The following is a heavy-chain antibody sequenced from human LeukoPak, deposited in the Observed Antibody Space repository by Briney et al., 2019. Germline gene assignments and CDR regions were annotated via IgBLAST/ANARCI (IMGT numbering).Heavy chain of an antibody. V-gene: IGHV3-48*04. CDR1: GLIFSSYS. Sequence: PGGSLRLSCAASGLIFSSYSMNWVRQAPGKGLEWVSYISSSSSTIYYADSVKGRFTISRDNAKNSLYLQMNSLRAEDTAVYYCARPSGSYNAFDIWGQGTMVTVSS. CDR3: ARPSGSYNAFDI. J-gene: IGHJ3*02. CDR2: ISSSSSTI. D-gene: IGHD1-26*01.